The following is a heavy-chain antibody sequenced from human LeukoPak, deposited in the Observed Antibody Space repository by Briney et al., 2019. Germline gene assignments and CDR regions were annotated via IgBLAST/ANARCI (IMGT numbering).Heavy chain of an antibody. CDR1: GGTFSSYA. V-gene: IGHV1-69*05. Sequence: ASVKVSCKASGGTFSSYAISWVRQAPGQGLEWMGGIIPIFGTANYAQKFQGRVTITTDESTSTAYMELSSLRSEDTAVYYCARAVPDNTAMAPGAYYYYMDVWGKGTTVTVSS. J-gene: IGHJ6*03. CDR2: IIPIFGTA. CDR3: ARAVPDNTAMAPGAYYYYMDV. D-gene: IGHD5-18*01.